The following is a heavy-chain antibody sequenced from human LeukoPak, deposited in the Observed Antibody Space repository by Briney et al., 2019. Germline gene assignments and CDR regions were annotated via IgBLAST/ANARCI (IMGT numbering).Heavy chain of an antibody. CDR2: IKGDGSGK. V-gene: IGHV3-7*01. J-gene: IGHJ4*02. Sequence: GGSLRLSCAASGFTFSGSWMSWVRQAPGKGLEWVATIKGDGSGKFYVDSVKGRFAISRDDAKSSLFLQMDSLRSEDTAVYYCTKNTHDYWGQGTLVTVSS. CDR3: TKNTHDY. D-gene: IGHD1/OR15-1a*01. CDR1: GFTFSGSW.